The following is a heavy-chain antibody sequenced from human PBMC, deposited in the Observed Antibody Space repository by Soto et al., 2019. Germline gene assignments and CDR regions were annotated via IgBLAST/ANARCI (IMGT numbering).Heavy chain of an antibody. CDR3: AKLGRGTIATEEFDP. J-gene: IGHJ5*02. CDR1: GGTFSSDA. D-gene: IGHD1-7*01. Sequence: EAQLLESGGGLAHQGGSLTLSCAASGGTFSSDAMTWVRQAPGKGLEWLSTISNSGGTTHYADSVKGRFTFSRDNFKSTLYLLIHSLRAEDTAVYYCAKLGRGTIATEEFDPWGQGTLVTVSS. V-gene: IGHV3-23*01. CDR2: ISNSGGTT.